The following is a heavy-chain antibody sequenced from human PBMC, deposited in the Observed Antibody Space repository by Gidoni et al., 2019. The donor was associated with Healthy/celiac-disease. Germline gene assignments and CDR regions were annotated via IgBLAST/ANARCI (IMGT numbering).Heavy chain of an antibody. Sequence: QVQLVQSGAEVKKPGSSVKVSCKASGGTFSSYAISWVRQAPGQGLEWMGGIIPIFGTANYAQKFQGRVTITADESTSTAYMELSSLRSEDTAVYYCARSPYYYDSSGYGYNWFDPWGQGTLVTVSS. V-gene: IGHV1-69*01. J-gene: IGHJ5*02. CDR1: GGTFSSYA. CDR2: IIPIFGTA. D-gene: IGHD3-22*01. CDR3: ARSPYYYDSSGYGYNWFDP.